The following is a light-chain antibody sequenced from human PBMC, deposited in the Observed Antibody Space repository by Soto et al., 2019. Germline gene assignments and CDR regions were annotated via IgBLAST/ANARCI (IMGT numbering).Light chain of an antibody. Sequence: EVVLTQSSGTLSLPPGERATLSCRASQSVRSSYLAWYQQKPGQAPRLLIYGASSRATGIPDRFSGSGSETDFTLTISRLEPEDSAVYYCQQYGGSPPKLTFGGGTKVEIK. CDR1: QSVRSSY. J-gene: IGKJ4*01. V-gene: IGKV3-20*01. CDR2: GAS. CDR3: QQYGGSPPKLT.